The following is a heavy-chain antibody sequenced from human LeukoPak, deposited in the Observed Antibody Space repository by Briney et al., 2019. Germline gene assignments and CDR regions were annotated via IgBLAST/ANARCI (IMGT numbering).Heavy chain of an antibody. D-gene: IGHD2-2*01. V-gene: IGHV3-7*01. CDR3: ARGYGYDCRSTTCAGAFDV. J-gene: IGHJ3*01. CDR2: IKQDGNEL. CDR1: GFVFNRYS. Sequence: GGSLRLSCRASGFVFNRYSMTWVRQALGKGLEWVAYIKQDGNELYYGESVKGRFSISRDNAENSLHLRLNSLRVEDTAVYYCARGYGYDCRSTTCAGAFDVWGHGTTVIVSS.